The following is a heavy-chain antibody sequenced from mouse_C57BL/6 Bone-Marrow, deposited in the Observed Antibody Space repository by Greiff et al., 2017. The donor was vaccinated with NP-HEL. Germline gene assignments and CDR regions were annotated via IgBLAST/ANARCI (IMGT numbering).Heavy chain of an antibody. Sequence: VQVVESGAELMKPGASVKLSCKATGYTFTGYWIEWVKQRPGHGLEWIGEILPGSGSTNYNEKFKGKATFTADTSSNTAYIQLSSLTTEDSAIYYCARLTDYYGSSPYWYFDVWGTGTTVTVSS. J-gene: IGHJ1*03. CDR2: ILPGSGST. CDR3: ARLTDYYGSSPYWYFDV. D-gene: IGHD1-1*01. CDR1: GYTFTGYW. V-gene: IGHV1-9*01.